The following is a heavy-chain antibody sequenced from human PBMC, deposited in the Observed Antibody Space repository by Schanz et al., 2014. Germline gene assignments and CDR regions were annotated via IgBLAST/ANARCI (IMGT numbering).Heavy chain of an antibody. Sequence: QVQLVQSGAEVRKPGASVKVSCKASGYTFTSDSMHWVRQAPGQGLEWMGMINLSGGSTNNAQKFQGRVTMTTDTSTSTAYMELRSLRSDDTAVYYYARGGYSSGWYDRDIAHFDYWGQGTLVTVSS. CDR1: GYTFTSDS. V-gene: IGHV1-46*01. CDR3: ARGGYSSGWYDRDIAHFDY. CDR2: INLSGGST. J-gene: IGHJ4*02. D-gene: IGHD6-19*01.